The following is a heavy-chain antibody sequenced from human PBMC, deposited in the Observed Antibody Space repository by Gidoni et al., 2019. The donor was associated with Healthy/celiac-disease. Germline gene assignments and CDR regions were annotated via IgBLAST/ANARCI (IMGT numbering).Heavy chain of an antibody. CDR3: ARPRPSTVVTLNHYWYFDL. D-gene: IGHD4-17*01. V-gene: IGHV4-39*01. CDR1: GGSIRSSSYY. J-gene: IGHJ2*01. Sequence: QLQLQESGPGLVKPSETLSLTCPVSGGSIRSSSYYWGWIRQPPGKGLEWIGSIYYSGSTYYNPSLKSRVTISVDTSKNQFSLKLSSVTAADTAVYYCARPRPSTVVTLNHYWYFDLWGRGTLVTVSS. CDR2: IYYSGST.